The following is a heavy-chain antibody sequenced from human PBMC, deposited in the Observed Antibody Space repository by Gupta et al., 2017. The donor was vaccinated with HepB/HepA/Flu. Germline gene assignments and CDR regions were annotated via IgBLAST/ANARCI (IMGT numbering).Heavy chain of an antibody. Sequence: EVQLVESGGGLVKPGGSLRLSCAASGFTFRNAWMSWVRQAPGKGLEWVGRIKSKTDGGTTDYAAPVKGRFTISRDDSKNTLYLQMNSLKTEDTAVYYCTTDLMIVVATADDYWGQGTLVTVSS. CDR3: TTDLMIVVATADDY. CDR2: IKSKTDGGTT. D-gene: IGHD3-22*01. J-gene: IGHJ4*02. V-gene: IGHV3-15*01. CDR1: GFTFRNAW.